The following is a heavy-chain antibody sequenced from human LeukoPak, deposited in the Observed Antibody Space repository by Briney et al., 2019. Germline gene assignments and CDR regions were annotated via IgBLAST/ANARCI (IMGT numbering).Heavy chain of an antibody. V-gene: IGHV4-59*01. J-gene: IGHJ4*02. D-gene: IGHD6-19*01. CDR3: ARSLPNQWLVRGTFDY. Sequence: SETLSLTCTVSGGSISSYYWSWIRQPPGKGLEWIGYIYYSGSTNYNPSLKSRVTISVDTSKNQFSLKLSSVTAADTAVYYCARSLPNQWLVRGTFDYWGQGTLVTVSS. CDR2: IYYSGST. CDR1: GGSISSYY.